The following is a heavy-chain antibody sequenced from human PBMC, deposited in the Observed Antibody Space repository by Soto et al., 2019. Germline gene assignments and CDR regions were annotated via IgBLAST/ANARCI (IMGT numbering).Heavy chain of an antibody. V-gene: IGHV3-33*03. CDR1: GFTFSSYG. D-gene: IGHD5-12*01. Sequence: GGSLRLSCAASGFTFSSYGMHWVRQAPGKGLEWVAVIWYDGSNKYYADSVKGRFTISRDNSKNTLYLQMNSLRAEDTAVYYCARYSGYDSQEFDYWGQGTLVTVSS. J-gene: IGHJ4*02. CDR3: ARYSGYDSQEFDY. CDR2: IWYDGSNK.